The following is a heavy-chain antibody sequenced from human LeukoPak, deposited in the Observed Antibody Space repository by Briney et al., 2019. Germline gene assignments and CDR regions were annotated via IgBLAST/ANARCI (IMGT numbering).Heavy chain of an antibody. V-gene: IGHV4-4*02. CDR1: GGSISSSNW. CDR2: IYHSGST. J-gene: IGHJ3*02. CDR3: ARDRLSPYDFWSGYHLTHAFDI. D-gene: IGHD3-3*01. Sequence: SETLSLTCAVSGGSISSSNWWSWVRQPPGKGLEWVGEIYHSGSTNYNPSLKSRVTISVDKSKNQFSLKLSSVTAADTAVYYCARDRLSPYDFWSGYHLTHAFDIWGQGTMVTVSS.